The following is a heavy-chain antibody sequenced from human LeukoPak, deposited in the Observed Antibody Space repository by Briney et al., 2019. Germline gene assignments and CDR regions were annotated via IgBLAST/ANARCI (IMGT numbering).Heavy chain of an antibody. D-gene: IGHD6-6*01. CDR2: IKQDGSEK. CDR1: GFTFSSYW. J-gene: IGHJ4*02. V-gene: IGHV3-7*04. Sequence: GGSLRLSCAASGFTFSSYWMSWVRQAPGKGLEWVANIKQDGSEKYYVDSVKGRFTISREHAKNSLYLQMNSLRAEDTAVYYCARGSIAARPYYFDYWGQGTLVTVSS. CDR3: ARGSIAARPYYFDY.